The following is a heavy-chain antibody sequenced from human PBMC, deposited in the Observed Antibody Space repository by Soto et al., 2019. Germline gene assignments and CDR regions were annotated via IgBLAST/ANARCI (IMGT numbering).Heavy chain of an antibody. D-gene: IGHD6-19*01. CDR3: AKDYSSEWYGLDY. CDR1: GFTFSSYG. J-gene: IGHJ4*02. CDR2: ISYDGTNK. Sequence: GGSLRLSCAASGFTFSSYGMHWVRQAPGKGLEWVAVISYDGTNKYYADSVKGRFTISRDNSKNTLYLQMNSLRAEDTAVYYCAKDYSSEWYGLDYWSGGFPGPGSS. V-gene: IGHV3-30*18.